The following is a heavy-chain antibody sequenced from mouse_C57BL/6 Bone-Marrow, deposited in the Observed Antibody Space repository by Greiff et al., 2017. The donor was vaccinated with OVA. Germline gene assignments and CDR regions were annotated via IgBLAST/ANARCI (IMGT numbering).Heavy chain of an antibody. J-gene: IGHJ1*03. CDR3: ARENDLGYFDV. Sequence: QVQLQQPGAELVKPGASVKLSCKASGYTFTSYWMQWVKQRPGQGLEWIGEIDPSDSSTNYNQKFKGKATLTVYTSSSTAYMQLSSLTSEDSAVYYCARENDLGYFDVWGTGTTVTVSS. CDR1: GYTFTSYW. CDR2: IDPSDSST. V-gene: IGHV1-50*01.